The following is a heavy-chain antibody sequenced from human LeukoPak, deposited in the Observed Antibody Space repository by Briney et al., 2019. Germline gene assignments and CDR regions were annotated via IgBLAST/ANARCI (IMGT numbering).Heavy chain of an antibody. J-gene: IGHJ2*01. Sequence: SQTLSLTCTVSGGSISSGGYYWSWIRQPPGKGLEWIGYIYYSGSTYYNPSLKSRVTISVDTSKNQFSLKLSSVTAADTAVYYCARTGRRGYFDFWGRGTLVTVSS. V-gene: IGHV4-30-4*08. D-gene: IGHD1-14*01. CDR2: IYYSGST. CDR1: GGSISSGGYY. CDR3: ARTGRRGYFDF.